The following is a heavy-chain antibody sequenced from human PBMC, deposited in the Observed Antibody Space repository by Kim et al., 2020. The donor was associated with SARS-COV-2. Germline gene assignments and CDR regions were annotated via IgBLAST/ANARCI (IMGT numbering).Heavy chain of an antibody. D-gene: IGHD6-13*01. V-gene: IGHV4-34*01. CDR3: AGTQYSSSWHDAFAI. Sequence: SETLSLTCAVYGGSFSGYYWSWIRQPPGKGLEWIGEINHSGSTNYNPSLKSRVTISVDTSKNQFSLKLSSVTAADTAVYYCAGTQYSSSWHDAFAIWGQG. J-gene: IGHJ3*02. CDR2: INHSGST. CDR1: GGSFSGYY.